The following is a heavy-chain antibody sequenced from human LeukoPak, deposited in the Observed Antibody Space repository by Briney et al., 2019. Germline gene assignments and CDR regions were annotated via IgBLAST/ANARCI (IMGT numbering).Heavy chain of an antibody. V-gene: IGHV1-8*01. CDR2: MNPNSGNT. CDR1: GYTFTSYD. CDR3: ARAYYSGSYWTSSSQQLDY. D-gene: IGHD1-26*01. J-gene: IGHJ4*02. Sequence: ASVTVSCKASGYTFTSYDINWVRQATGQGLEWMGWMNPNSGNTGYAQKFQGRVTMTRNTSISTAYMELSSLRSEDTAVYYCARAYYSGSYWTSSSQQLDYWGQGTLVTVSS.